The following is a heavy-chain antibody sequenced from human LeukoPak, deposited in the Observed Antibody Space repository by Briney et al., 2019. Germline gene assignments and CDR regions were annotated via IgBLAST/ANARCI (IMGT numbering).Heavy chain of an antibody. J-gene: IGHJ5*02. D-gene: IGHD2-15*01. CDR2: INHSGST. Sequence: SETLSLTCAVYGGSFSGYYWSWIRQPPGKGLEWIGEINHSGSTNYNPSLKSRVTISVDRSKNQFSLKLSSVTAADTAVYYCARARSSGGSCYWFDPWGQGTLVTVSS. CDR1: GGSFSGYY. V-gene: IGHV4-34*01. CDR3: ARARSSGGSCYWFDP.